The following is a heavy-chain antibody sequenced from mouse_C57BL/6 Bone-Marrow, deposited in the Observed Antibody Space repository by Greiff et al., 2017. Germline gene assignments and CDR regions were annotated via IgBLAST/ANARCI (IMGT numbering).Heavy chain of an antibody. Sequence: QVQLQQPGAELVKPGASVKLSCKTSGYTFTSYWMQWVKQKPGQGLEWIGEIDPSDSYTNYNQKFKGKATLTVATSSRTAYMQLSSLTSEDSAVYYCARGYGSNYDAMDDWGQGTSGTVSS. D-gene: IGHD1-1*01. CDR2: IDPSDSYT. J-gene: IGHJ4*01. V-gene: IGHV1-50*01. CDR3: ARGYGSNYDAMDD. CDR1: GYTFTSYW.